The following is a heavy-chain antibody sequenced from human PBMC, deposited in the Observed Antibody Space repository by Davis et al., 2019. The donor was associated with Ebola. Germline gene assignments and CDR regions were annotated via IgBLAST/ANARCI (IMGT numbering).Heavy chain of an antibody. D-gene: IGHD6-19*01. CDR2: ISSDSYYI. CDR1: RFSFSSYS. V-gene: IGHV3-21*04. CDR3: VKQSDTSGWNPLYAWLGAMGV. Sequence: GESLKISCAASRFSFSSYSMNWVRQAPGKGLDWVSSISSDSYYIYYADSLKGRFTISRDNAKNSLYLQMDSLRAEDTAVYYCVKQSDTSGWNPLYAWLGAMGVWGKGTTVTVSS. J-gene: IGHJ6*04.